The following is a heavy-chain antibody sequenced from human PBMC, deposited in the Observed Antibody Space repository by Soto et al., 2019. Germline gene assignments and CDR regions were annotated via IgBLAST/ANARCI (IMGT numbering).Heavy chain of an antibody. CDR2: ISSASSFI. CDR1: GFTFSTYS. J-gene: IGHJ5*02. V-gene: IGHV3-21*01. CDR3: ARVPCALKSGWFGP. Sequence: EVQLVESGGGLVKPGGSLRLSCAASGFTFSTYSMAWVRQAPGRGLEWVSSISSASSFIHYADSLKGRFTISRDNAKNSLFLQMNSLRAEDTAVYYCARVPCALKSGWFGPWGQGTLVTVSS.